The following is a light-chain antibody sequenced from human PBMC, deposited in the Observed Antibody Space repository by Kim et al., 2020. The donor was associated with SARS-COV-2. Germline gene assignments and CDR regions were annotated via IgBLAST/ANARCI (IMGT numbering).Light chain of an antibody. CDR3: QQRSNWPPT. Sequence: FSHGERAALACRDSQSVSSYLAWYQQKPGQAPRLLIYDASNRATGIPARFSGSGSGTDFTLTISSLEPEDFVVYYCQQRSNWPPTFGQGTRLEIK. V-gene: IGKV3-11*01. CDR1: QSVSSY. J-gene: IGKJ5*01. CDR2: DAS.